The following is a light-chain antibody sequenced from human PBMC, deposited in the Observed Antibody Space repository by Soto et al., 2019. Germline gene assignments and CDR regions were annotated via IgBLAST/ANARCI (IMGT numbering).Light chain of an antibody. J-gene: IGKJ1*01. Sequence: EIVLTQSPGTLYLSPGERATLSCRASQSVSNNYLAWYQQKPGQAPRLLIYGASNRATGIQDRFSGSGSGTDFTLTISRLEPEDFAGYYCQQYGSSGTFGQGTKVEIK. CDR2: GAS. CDR1: QSVSNNY. CDR3: QQYGSSGT. V-gene: IGKV3-20*01.